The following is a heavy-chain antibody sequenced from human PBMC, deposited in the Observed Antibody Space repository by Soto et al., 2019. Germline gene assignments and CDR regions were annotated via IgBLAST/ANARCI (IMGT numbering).Heavy chain of an antibody. J-gene: IGHJ4*02. CDR3: SRGSVLRYFDWLSSSAPGFDY. Sequence: SETLSLTCAVYGGSFSGYYWSWIRQPPGKGLEWIGEINHSGSTNYNPSLKSRVTISVDTSKNQFSLKLSSVTAADTAVYYCSRGSVLRYFDWLSSSAPGFDYWGQGTLVTVSS. CDR1: GGSFSGYY. CDR2: INHSGST. D-gene: IGHD3-9*01. V-gene: IGHV4-34*01.